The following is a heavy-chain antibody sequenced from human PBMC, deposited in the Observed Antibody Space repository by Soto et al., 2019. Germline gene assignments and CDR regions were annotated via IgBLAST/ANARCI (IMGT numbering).Heavy chain of an antibody. Sequence: ASGKVSCKASGYTFTSYGISCVRQAPGQGLEWMGWISAYNGNTNYAQKLQGRVTMTTDTSTSTAYMELRSLRSDDTAVYYCARDFGLVEGNWFDPWGQGTLVTVSS. V-gene: IGHV1-18*01. J-gene: IGHJ5*02. CDR1: GYTFTSYG. CDR2: ISAYNGNT. CDR3: ARDFGLVEGNWFDP. D-gene: IGHD6-19*01.